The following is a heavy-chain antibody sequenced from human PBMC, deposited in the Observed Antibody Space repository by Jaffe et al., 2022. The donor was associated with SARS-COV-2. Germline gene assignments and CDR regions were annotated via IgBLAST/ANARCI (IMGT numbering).Heavy chain of an antibody. CDR1: GFTFSNYW. V-gene: IGHV3-7*01. D-gene: IGHD2-2*01. CDR3: ARGIGYCSSTSCFWGH. J-gene: IGHJ4*02. Sequence: EVQLVESGGGLVQPGGSLRLSCAASGFTFSNYWMSWVRQAPGKGLEWVASIKQGGSEKYYVDSVKGRFTISRDNAKNSLYLQMNSLRAEDTAVYYCARGIGYCSSTSCFWGHWGQGTLVTVSS. CDR2: IKQGGSEK.